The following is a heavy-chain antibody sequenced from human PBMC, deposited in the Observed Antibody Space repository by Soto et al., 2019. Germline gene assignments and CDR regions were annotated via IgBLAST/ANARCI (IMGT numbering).Heavy chain of an antibody. CDR1: GFTFSSYA. J-gene: IGHJ4*02. D-gene: IGHD3-10*01. Sequence: EVQLLESGGGLVQPGGSLRLSCAASGFTFSSYAMSWVRQAPGKGLEWVSAISGSGGSTYYADSVKGRFTISRDNSKNTLYLQMNSLRAEDTAVYYCAKVKHDYGSGSEPDHYFDYWGQGTLVTVSS. CDR2: ISGSGGST. V-gene: IGHV3-23*01. CDR3: AKVKHDYGSGSEPDHYFDY.